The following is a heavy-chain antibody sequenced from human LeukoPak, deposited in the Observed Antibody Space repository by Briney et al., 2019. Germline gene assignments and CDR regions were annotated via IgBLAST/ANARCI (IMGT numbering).Heavy chain of an antibody. D-gene: IGHD3-9*01. CDR3: AKHADVLRYFDWLLYYFDY. CDR2: ISGSGGRT. J-gene: IGHJ4*02. V-gene: IGHV3-23*01. Sequence: GGSLRLSCAASGFTFSSYAMTWVRQAAGKGLEWVSAISGSGGRTHYADSVKGRFTISRDNSKNTLYLQMNSLRAEDTAVYYCAKHADVLRYFDWLLYYFDYWGQGTLVTVSS. CDR1: GFTFSSYA.